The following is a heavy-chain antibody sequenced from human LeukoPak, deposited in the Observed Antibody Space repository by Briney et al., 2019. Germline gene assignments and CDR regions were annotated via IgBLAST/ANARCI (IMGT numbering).Heavy chain of an antibody. CDR2: IHPNYGGT. V-gene: IGHV1-2*02. Sequence: GASVKVSCKASGYSFADYYMHWVRQAPGQGLEWMGWIHPNYGGTNSAQKFQGRVTMTRDTSINTAYMEVSRLRSDDTAVYYCVRDQRGSHFDYWGQGTLVTVSS. CDR3: VRDQRGSHFDY. J-gene: IGHJ4*02. D-gene: IGHD3-10*01. CDR1: GYSFADYY.